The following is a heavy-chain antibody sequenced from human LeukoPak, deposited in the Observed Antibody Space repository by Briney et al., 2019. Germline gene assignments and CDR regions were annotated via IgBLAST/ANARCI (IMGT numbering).Heavy chain of an antibody. Sequence: GGSLRLSCAASGFTFSIYSMNWVRQAPGKGLEWVSYISSNSSTIYYADSVKGRFTISRDNARSSLYLQMNSLRAEDTAVYYCARSPYYAGNSHFDYWGQGTLVTVSS. CDR2: ISSNSSTI. CDR1: GFTFSIYS. D-gene: IGHD4-23*01. V-gene: IGHV3-48*01. CDR3: ARSPYYAGNSHFDY. J-gene: IGHJ4*02.